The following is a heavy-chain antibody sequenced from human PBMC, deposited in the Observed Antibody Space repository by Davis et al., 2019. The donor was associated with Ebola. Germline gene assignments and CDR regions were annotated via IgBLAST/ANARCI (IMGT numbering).Heavy chain of an antibody. D-gene: IGHD2-15*01. CDR1: GGSISSSNW. Sequence: MPSETLSLTCAVSGGSISSSNWWSWVRQPPGKGLEWIGEIYHSGSTNYNPSLKSRVTISVDKSKNQFSLKLSSVTAADTAVYYCAGSRIVVVVAATRGNYYYYGMDVWGQGTTVTVSS. CDR2: IYHSGST. CDR3: AGSRIVVVVAATRGNYYYYGMDV. V-gene: IGHV4-4*02. J-gene: IGHJ6*02.